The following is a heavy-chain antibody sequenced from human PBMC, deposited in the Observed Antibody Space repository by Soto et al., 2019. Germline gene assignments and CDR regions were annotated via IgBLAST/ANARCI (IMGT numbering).Heavy chain of an antibody. CDR1: GGSISSSSYY. J-gene: IGHJ5*02. V-gene: IGHV4-39*01. CDR2: IYYSGST. D-gene: IGHD2-8*02. Sequence: PSETLSLTCTVSGGSISSSSYYWGWIRQPPGKGLEWIGSIYYSGSTYYNPSLKSRVTISVDTSKNQFSLKLSSVTAADTAVYYCARISSTPGAWLDPWGQGTLVTVSS. CDR3: ARISSTPGAWLDP.